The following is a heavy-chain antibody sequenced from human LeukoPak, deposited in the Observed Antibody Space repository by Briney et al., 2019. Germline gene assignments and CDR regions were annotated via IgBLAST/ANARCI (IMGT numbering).Heavy chain of an antibody. CDR1: GFTFSSYG. D-gene: IGHD4-11*01. CDR3: ARAGDTYSNYPKNVVGWFDP. CDR2: ISSSGSTI. V-gene: IGHV3-48*04. Sequence: GRSLRLSCAASGFTFSSYGMHWVRQAPGKGLEWVSYISSSGSTIYYADSVKGRFTISRDNAKNSLYLQMNSLRAEDTAVYYCARAGDTYSNYPKNVVGWFDPWGQGTLVTVSS. J-gene: IGHJ5*02.